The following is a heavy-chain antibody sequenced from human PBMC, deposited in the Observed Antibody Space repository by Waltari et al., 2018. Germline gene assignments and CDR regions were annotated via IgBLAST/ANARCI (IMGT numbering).Heavy chain of an antibody. CDR2: IIPFLGPE. D-gene: IGHD5-12*01. V-gene: IGHV1-69*05. Sequence: QVQLVQAGAEVKKPGSSVKVSCKDAGGTFRSYATSWVRQAPGQGPEWMGGIIPFLGPENNAQKFKGRVTITTDESTSTAYMGLSSLRSEYTAVYSCARSVGSVEMATRRAFDIWGQGTMVTVSS. J-gene: IGHJ3*02. CDR1: GGTFRSYA. CDR3: ARSVGSVEMATRRAFDI.